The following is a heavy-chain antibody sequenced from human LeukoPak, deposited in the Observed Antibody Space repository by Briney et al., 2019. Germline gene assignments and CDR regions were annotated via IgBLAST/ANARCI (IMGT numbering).Heavy chain of an antibody. V-gene: IGHV1-69*13. J-gene: IGHJ3*02. Sequence: SVKVSCKASGYTFTSYDINWVRQAPGQGLEWMGGIIPIFGTANYAQKFQGRVTITADESTSTAYMELSSLRSEDTAVYYCARVRDGYNYESAFDIWGQGTMVTVSS. CDR3: ARVRDGYNYESAFDI. CDR1: GYTFTSYD. D-gene: IGHD5-24*01. CDR2: IIPIFGTA.